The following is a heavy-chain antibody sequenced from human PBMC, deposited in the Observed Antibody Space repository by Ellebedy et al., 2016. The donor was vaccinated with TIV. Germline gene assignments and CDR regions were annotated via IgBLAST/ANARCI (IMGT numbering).Heavy chain of an antibody. CDR1: GFTFSDYY. CDR3: ARSARVSSSWYVNY. Sequence: GGSLRLXXAASGFTFSDYYMSWIRQAPGKGLEWVSYISSSSSYTNYADSVKGRFTISRDNAKNSLYLQMNSLRAEDTAVYYCARSARVSSSWYVNYWGQGTLVTVSS. V-gene: IGHV3-11*03. CDR2: ISSSSSYT. J-gene: IGHJ4*02. D-gene: IGHD6-13*01.